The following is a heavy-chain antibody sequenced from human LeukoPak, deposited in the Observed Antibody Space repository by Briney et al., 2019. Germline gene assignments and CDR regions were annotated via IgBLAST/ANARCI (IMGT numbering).Heavy chain of an antibody. Sequence: SETLSLTCAVYGGSFSGYYWSWIRQAPGKGLEWIGEINHSGSTNYNPSLKSRVTISVDTSKNQFSLKLSSVTAADTAVYYCARGPIARLYGTLDYWGQGTLVTVSS. J-gene: IGHJ4*02. CDR2: INHSGST. D-gene: IGHD1-14*01. CDR3: ARGPIARLYGTLDY. V-gene: IGHV4-34*01. CDR1: GGSFSGYY.